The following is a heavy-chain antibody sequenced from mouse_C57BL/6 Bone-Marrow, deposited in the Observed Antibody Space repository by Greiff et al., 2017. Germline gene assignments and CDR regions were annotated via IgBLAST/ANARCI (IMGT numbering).Heavy chain of an antibody. CDR1: GFTFSSYG. CDR2: ISSGGSYT. Sequence: EVQLVESGGDLVKPGGSLKLSCAASGFTFSSYGMSWVRQTPDKRLEWVATISSGGSYTYYPDSVKGRFTISRDNAKNTLYLQMSSLKSEYTAMYYCARRGGTWFAYWGQGTLVTVSA. J-gene: IGHJ3*01. V-gene: IGHV5-6*01. CDR3: ARRGGTWFAY.